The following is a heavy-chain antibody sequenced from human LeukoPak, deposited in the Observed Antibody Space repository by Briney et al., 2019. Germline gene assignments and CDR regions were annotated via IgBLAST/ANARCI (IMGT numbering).Heavy chain of an antibody. CDR3: ASAGYCSGDSCYLNPLDY. CDR1: GDSISSYY. V-gene: IGHV4-59*01. J-gene: IGHJ4*02. CDR2: IYYGGST. Sequence: SETPSLTCTVSGDSISSYYWSWIRQPPGKGLEWIGYIYYGGSTNYNASLKSRVTISVDTSKNQFSLKLRSVTAADTAVYYCASAGYCSGDSCYLNPLDYWGQGTLVTVSS. D-gene: IGHD2-15*01.